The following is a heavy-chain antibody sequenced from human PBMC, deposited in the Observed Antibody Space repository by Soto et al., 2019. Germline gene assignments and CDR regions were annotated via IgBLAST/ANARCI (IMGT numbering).Heavy chain of an antibody. CDR3: ARQWAFRTTVTTIDY. V-gene: IGHV4-39*01. J-gene: IGHJ4*02. CDR1: GGSISSSSYY. D-gene: IGHD4-17*01. CDR2: IYYSVST. Sequence: QLQLQESGPGLVKPSETLSLTCTVSGGSISSSSYYWGWIHQPPGKGLEWIGSIYYSVSTYYNPSLKYRVTTSVDTSKSQCSLDLSSVTAADTAVYYCARQWAFRTTVTTIDYWGKGTLVNVSS.